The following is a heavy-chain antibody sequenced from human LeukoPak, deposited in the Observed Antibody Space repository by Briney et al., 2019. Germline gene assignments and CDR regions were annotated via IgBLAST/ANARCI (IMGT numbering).Heavy chain of an antibody. V-gene: IGHV1-8*01. CDR1: GYTFTSYD. J-gene: IGHJ3*02. CDR2: MNPNSGNT. Sequence: ASVKVSCKASGYTFTSYDINWVRQATGQGLEWMGWMNPNSGNTGYAQKFQGRVTLTRNTSISTAYMELSSLRSEDTAVYYCARDKAAVAGRFGAFDIWGQGTMVTVSS. D-gene: IGHD6-19*01. CDR3: ARDKAAVAGRFGAFDI.